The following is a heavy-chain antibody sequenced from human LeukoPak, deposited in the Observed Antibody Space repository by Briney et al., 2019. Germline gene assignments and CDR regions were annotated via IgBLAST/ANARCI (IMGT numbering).Heavy chain of an antibody. V-gene: IGHV4-30-4*08. CDR1: VGSISSGDYY. CDR3: ASVLRFLEWLLFDY. J-gene: IGHJ4*02. D-gene: IGHD3-3*01. Sequence: PSQTLSLTCTVSVGSISSGDYYWSWIRQPPGKGLEWIGYIYYSGSTYYNPSFKSRVTISVDTSKNQFSLKLSSVTAADTAVYYCASVLRFLEWLLFDYWGQGTLVTVSS. CDR2: IYYSGST.